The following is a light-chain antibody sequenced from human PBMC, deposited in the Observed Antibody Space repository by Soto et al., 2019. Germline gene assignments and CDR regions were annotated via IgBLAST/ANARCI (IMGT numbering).Light chain of an antibody. CDR3: QQYESLPLT. V-gene: IGKV1-33*01. J-gene: IGKJ5*01. CDR2: DAS. CDR1: QDISNY. Sequence: DIQMPQYPSSLSASVGDRVTITCQASQDISNYLNWYQQKPGKAPKFLIYDASNLETGVPSRFSGSGSGTDFTFTISSLQPEDIATYYCQQYESLPLTFGQGTRLEIK.